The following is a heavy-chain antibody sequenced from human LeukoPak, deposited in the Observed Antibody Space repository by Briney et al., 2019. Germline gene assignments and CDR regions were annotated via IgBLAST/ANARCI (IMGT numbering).Heavy chain of an antibody. V-gene: IGHV4-39*07. CDR2: IYYSGST. CDR1: GGSISSSSYY. J-gene: IGHJ3*02. D-gene: IGHD2-21*01. CDR3: ASKPLRVMAFDI. Sequence: SETLSLTCTVSGGSISSSSYYWGWIRQPPGKGLEWIGSIYYSGSTYYNPSLKSRVTISVDTSKNQFSLKLSSVTAADTAVYYCASKPLRVMAFDIWGQGTMVTVSS.